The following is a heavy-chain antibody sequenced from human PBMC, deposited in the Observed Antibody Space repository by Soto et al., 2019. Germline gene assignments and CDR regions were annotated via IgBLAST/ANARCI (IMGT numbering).Heavy chain of an antibody. J-gene: IGHJ6*03. CDR3: ARGAFGEVPEYYMDV. Sequence: TSETLSLTCTVSGGSISSYYWSWIRQPPGKGLEWIGYIYNSGITTYNPSLNSRVTISVDTSRNQFSLKLSSVTAADTAVYYCARGAFGEVPEYYMDVWGKGTTVTVSS. D-gene: IGHD3-10*01. V-gene: IGHV4-59*01. CDR1: GGSISSYY. CDR2: IYNSGIT.